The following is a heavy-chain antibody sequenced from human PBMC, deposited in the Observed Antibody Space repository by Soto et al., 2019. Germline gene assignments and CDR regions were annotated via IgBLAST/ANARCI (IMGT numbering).Heavy chain of an antibody. D-gene: IGHD3-3*01. V-gene: IGHV3-30*18. Sequence: PGGSLRLSCAASGFTFSSYGMHWVRQAPGKGLEWVAVISYDGSNKYYADSVKGRFTISRDNSKNTLYLQMNSLRAEDTAVYYCAKDMALGRDTYYDFWSGIPRYYYYGMDVWGQGTTVTVSS. CDR3: AKDMALGRDTYYDFWSGIPRYYYYGMDV. J-gene: IGHJ6*02. CDR2: ISYDGSNK. CDR1: GFTFSSYG.